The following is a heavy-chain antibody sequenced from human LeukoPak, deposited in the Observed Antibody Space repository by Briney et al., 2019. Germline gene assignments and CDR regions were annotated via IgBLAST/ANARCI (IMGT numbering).Heavy chain of an antibody. CDR3: ASDQYYYDSSGYYFNWFDP. J-gene: IGHJ5*02. V-gene: IGHV3-21*01. CDR1: GFTFSTFH. D-gene: IGHD3-22*01. CDR2: ISSSSSYI. Sequence: GGSLRLSCATSGFTFSTFHMHWVRQAPGKGLEWVSSISSSSSYIYYADSVKGRFTISRDNAKNSLYLQMNSLRAEDTAVYYCASDQYYYDSSGYYFNWFDPWGQGTLVTVSS.